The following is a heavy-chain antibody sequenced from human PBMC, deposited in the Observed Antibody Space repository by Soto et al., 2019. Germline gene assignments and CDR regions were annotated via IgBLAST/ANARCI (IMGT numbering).Heavy chain of an antibody. CDR1: GYIFTSYG. CDR3: ARLMTMVTTNYFDY. V-gene: IGHV1-18*01. D-gene: IGHD4-17*01. CDR2: TTPFSGNA. Sequence: QVELVQSGSEVKKPGAPVKVSCKASGYIFTSYGISWLRQAPGQGLEWLGGTTPFSGNAIYAQRFQGRVTMTTDTSTSTAYMELRSLRSDDTAVYYCARLMTMVTTNYFDYWGQGTLVSFSS. J-gene: IGHJ4*02.